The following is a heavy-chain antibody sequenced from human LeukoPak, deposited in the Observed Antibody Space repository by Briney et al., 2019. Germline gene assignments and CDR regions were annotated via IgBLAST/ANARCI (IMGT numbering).Heavy chain of an antibody. CDR2: IYYSGST. CDR3: ARDYMTTVTTAWGAWFDP. Sequence: SETLSLTCTVSGGSISSSSYYWGWIRQPPGKGLEWIGYIYYSGSTNYNPSLKSRVTISVDTSKNQFSLKLSSVTAADTAVYYCARDYMTTVTTAWGAWFDPWGQGTLVTVSS. CDR1: GGSISSSSYY. D-gene: IGHD4-17*01. V-gene: IGHV4-61*01. J-gene: IGHJ5*02.